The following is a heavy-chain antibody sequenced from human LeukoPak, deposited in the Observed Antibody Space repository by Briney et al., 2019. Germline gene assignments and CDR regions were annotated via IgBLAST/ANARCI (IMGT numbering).Heavy chain of an antibody. V-gene: IGHV3-23*01. CDR1: GFTFSSYA. CDR2: ISGSGGST. D-gene: IGHD3-9*01. J-gene: IGHJ4*02. Sequence: PGGSLRLSCAASGFTFSSYAMSWVRQAPGKGLEWVSAISGSGGSTYYADSVKGRFTISRDNSKNTLYLQMNSLRAEDTAVYYCARGEGILTGSRGYFDYWGQGTLVTVSS. CDR3: ARGEGILTGSRGYFDY.